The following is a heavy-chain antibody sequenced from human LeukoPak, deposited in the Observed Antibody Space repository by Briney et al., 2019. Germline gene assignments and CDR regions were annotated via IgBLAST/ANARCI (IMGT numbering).Heavy chain of an antibody. CDR2: INHSGST. V-gene: IGHV4-34*01. Sequence: SETLSLTCAVYGGSFSGYYWSWIRQPPGKGLEWIGEINHSGSTNYNPSLKSRVTISVDTSKNQFSLELSAVTAADTAVYYCASHSSLGSGYYYWGQGTLVTVSS. D-gene: IGHD3-22*01. J-gene: IGHJ4*02. CDR3: ASHSSLGSGYYY. CDR1: GGSFSGYY.